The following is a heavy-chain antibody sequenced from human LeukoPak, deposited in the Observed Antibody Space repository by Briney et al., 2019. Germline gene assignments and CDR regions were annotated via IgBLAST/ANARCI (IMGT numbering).Heavy chain of an antibody. J-gene: IGHJ6*02. V-gene: IGHV3-30*03. D-gene: IGHD3-3*01. CDR3: ASTLDYDFWSGYSYGMDV. CDR2: IAYDGSNK. Sequence: PGRSLRLSCAASGFTFSSYGMHWVRQAPGKGLEWVAVIAYDGSNKYYADSVKGRFTISRDNSKNTLYLQMNSLRAEDTAVYYCASTLDYDFWSGYSYGMDVWGQGTTVTVSS. CDR1: GFTFSSYG.